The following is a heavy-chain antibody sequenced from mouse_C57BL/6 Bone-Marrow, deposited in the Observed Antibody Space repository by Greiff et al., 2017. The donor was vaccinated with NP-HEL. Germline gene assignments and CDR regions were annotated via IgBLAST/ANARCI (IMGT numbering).Heavy chain of an antibody. Sequence: QVQLQQPGAELVKPGASVKLSCKASGYTFTSYWMHWVKQRPGRGLEWIGRIDPNRGGTKYNEKFKSKATLTVDKPSSTAYMQLSSLTSEDSAVYYCARWYYGSSYDWYFDVWGTVTTVTVSS. D-gene: IGHD1-1*01. J-gene: IGHJ1*03. CDR2: IDPNRGGT. V-gene: IGHV1-72*01. CDR1: GYTFTSYW. CDR3: ARWYYGSSYDWYFDV.